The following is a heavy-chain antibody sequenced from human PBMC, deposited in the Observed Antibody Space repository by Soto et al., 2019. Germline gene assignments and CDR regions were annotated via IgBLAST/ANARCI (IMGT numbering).Heavy chain of an antibody. CDR1: GFTFSSYA. CDR2: ISGSGGST. J-gene: IGHJ6*03. D-gene: IGHD5-12*01. CDR3: AKKISGYDRYYYYYYYMDV. V-gene: IGHV3-23*01. Sequence: GGSLRLSCAASGFTFSSYAMSWVRQAPGKGLEWVSAISGSGGSTYYADSVKGRFTISRDNSKNTLYLQMNSLRAEDTAVYYCAKKISGYDRYYYYYYYMDVWGKGTTVTVSS.